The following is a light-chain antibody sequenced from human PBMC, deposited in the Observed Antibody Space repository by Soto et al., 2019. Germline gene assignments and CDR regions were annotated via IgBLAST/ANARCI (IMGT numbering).Light chain of an antibody. CDR3: QQYHDSPIT. V-gene: IGKV3-20*01. J-gene: IGKJ1*01. CDR1: QSVSSSY. Sequence: EIVFTQSPGTLSLSPGERATLSCRASQSVSSSYLAWYQQKPGQAPRLLIYGASSRATGIPDRFSGSGSGTDFTLTISRLEPEDFAVYYCQQYHDSPITFGQGTKVDIK. CDR2: GAS.